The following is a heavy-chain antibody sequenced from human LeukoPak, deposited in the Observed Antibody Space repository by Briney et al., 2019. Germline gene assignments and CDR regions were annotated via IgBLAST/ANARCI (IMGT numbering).Heavy chain of an antibody. CDR2: ISHSGST. D-gene: IGHD6-13*01. CDR3: ARDRSSSWSAIHWFDP. J-gene: IGHJ5*02. V-gene: IGHV4-34*01. Sequence: SETLSLTCAVYGGSFSGYYWSWIRQPPGKGLEWIGEISHSGSTNYNPSLKSRVTISVDTSKNQFSLKLSSVTAADTAVYYCARDRSSSWSAIHWFDPWGQGTLVTVSS. CDR1: GGSFSGYY.